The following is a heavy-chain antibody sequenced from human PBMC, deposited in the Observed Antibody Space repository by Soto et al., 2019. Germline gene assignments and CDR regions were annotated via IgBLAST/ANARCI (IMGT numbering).Heavy chain of an antibody. V-gene: IGHV1-18*01. Sequence: SVKVSCKASGYSFTRYGVGWARQAPGQGLEWMGWINAYNGNTNYAQNLQGRLTLTTDTSTTTAYMELRSLRSNDTAIYYCAMVDVYVTPSPQDVWGQGTTVTV. CDR3: AMVDVYVTPSPQDV. CDR1: GYSFTRYG. D-gene: IGHD3-16*01. J-gene: IGHJ6*02. CDR2: INAYNGNT.